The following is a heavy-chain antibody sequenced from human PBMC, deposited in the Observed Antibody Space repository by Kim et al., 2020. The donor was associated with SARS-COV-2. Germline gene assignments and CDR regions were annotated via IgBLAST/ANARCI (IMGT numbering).Heavy chain of an antibody. J-gene: IGHJ3*02. V-gene: IGHV4-39*01. Sequence: KSRVTISVDTSNNQFSLKLSSVTAADTAVYYCARFDYYDSSGYYLADFDIWGQGTMVTVSS. D-gene: IGHD3-22*01. CDR3: ARFDYYDSSGYYLADFDI.